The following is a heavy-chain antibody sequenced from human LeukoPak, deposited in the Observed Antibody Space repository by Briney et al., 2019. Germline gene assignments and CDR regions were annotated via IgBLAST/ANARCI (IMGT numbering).Heavy chain of an antibody. D-gene: IGHD3-10*01. V-gene: IGHV1-8*01. CDR2: MNTKSGNT. CDR1: GYTFTSYE. CDR3: ARMSYYSATNWFDP. J-gene: IGHJ5*02. Sequence: ASVKVSCKASGYTFTSYEINWVRQATGQGLEWMGWMNTKSGNTGYAQKFQGRVTMTRNISITTAYMELSGLRSEDTAVYFCARMSYYSATNWFDPWGQGTLVTVSS.